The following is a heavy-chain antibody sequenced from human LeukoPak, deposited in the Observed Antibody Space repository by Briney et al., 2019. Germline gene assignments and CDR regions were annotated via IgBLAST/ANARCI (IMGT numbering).Heavy chain of an antibody. V-gene: IGHV3-20*04. Sequence: GGSLRLSCAASGFTFDDYGMSWVRQAPGKGLEWVSGINWNGGSTGYADSVKGRFTISRDNSKNTLYLQMNSLRAEDTAVYYCAKRLGSKVTSAEYFQHWGQGTLVTVSS. CDR2: INWNGGST. J-gene: IGHJ1*01. D-gene: IGHD2-2*01. CDR1: GFTFDDYG. CDR3: AKRLGSKVTSAEYFQH.